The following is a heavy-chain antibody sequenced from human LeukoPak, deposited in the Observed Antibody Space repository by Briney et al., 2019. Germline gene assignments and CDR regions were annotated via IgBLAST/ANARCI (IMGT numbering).Heavy chain of an antibody. J-gene: IGHJ3*02. CDR2: VYYSGST. CDR3: ARFGPNAFDI. V-gene: IGHV4-59*08. Sequence: PSETLSLTCTVSGGSISSYYWSWIRQPPGKGLEWIGYVYYSGSTNYNPSLKSRVTISVDTSKNQFSLKLSSVTAADTAVYYCARFGPNAFDIWGQGTMVTVSS. CDR1: GGSISSYY. D-gene: IGHD3-10*01.